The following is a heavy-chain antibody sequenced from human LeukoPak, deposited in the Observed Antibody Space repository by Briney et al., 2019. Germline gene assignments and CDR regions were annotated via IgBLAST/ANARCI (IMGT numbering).Heavy chain of an antibody. J-gene: IGHJ3*02. CDR3: ARGISTMVRGAARGAFDI. V-gene: IGHV3-23*01. Sequence: QTGGSLRLSCAASGFTFSSYAMSWVRQAPGKGLEWVSAISGSGGSTYYADSVKGRFTISRDNSKNTLYLQMNSLRAEDTALYYCARGISTMVRGAARGAFDIWGQGTMVTVSS. D-gene: IGHD3-10*01. CDR2: ISGSGGST. CDR1: GFTFSSYA.